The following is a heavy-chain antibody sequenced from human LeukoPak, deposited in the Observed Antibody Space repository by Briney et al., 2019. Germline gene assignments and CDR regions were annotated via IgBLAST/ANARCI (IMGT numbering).Heavy chain of an antibody. CDR2: IYYSGST. CDR3: ARGLGSGYDLDY. V-gene: IGHV4-31*03. Sequence: SETLSLTCTVSGGSISSGGYYWSWIRQHPGKGLEWIGYIYYSGSTYYNPSLKSRVTISVDTSKNQFSLKLSSVTAADTAVYYCARGLGSGYDLDYWGQGALVTVSS. D-gene: IGHD5-12*01. CDR1: GGSISSGGYY. J-gene: IGHJ4*02.